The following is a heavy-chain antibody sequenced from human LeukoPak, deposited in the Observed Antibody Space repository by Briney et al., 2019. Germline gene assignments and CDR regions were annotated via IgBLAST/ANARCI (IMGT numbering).Heavy chain of an antibody. CDR3: ARVGYSSGWYVDY. CDR1: GDSINSGDYY. CDR2: IFTSGST. D-gene: IGHD6-19*01. J-gene: IGHJ4*02. V-gene: IGHV4-61*02. Sequence: SQTLSLTCTVSGDSINSGDYYWSWIRQPAGKELEWIGRIFTSGSTNYNPSLKSRVTISLDTSKNQFSLKLSSVTAADTAVYYCARVGYSSGWYVDYWGQGTLVTVSS.